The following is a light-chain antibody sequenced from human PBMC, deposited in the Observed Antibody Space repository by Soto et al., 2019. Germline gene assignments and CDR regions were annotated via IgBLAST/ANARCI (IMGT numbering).Light chain of an antibody. CDR2: GAS. CDR3: QQYGSSPSWT. J-gene: IGKJ1*01. CDR1: QSVSSNY. V-gene: IGKV3-20*01. Sequence: EIVMTQSPATLSGSPGERATLSCRASQSVSSNYLAWYQQKPGQAPRLLIYGASSRATGIPDRFSGSGSGTDFTLTISRLEPEDFAVYYCQQYGSSPSWTFGQGTQVDIK.